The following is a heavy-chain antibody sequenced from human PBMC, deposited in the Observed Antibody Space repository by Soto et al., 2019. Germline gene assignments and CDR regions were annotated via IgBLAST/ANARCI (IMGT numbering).Heavy chain of an antibody. CDR2: ISFSGDSA. D-gene: IGHD6-19*01. CDR1: GFTFSSNA. Sequence: EVQLLESGGGLVQPGGSLRLSCAASGFTFSSNAMSWVRQAPGTGLEWVSGISFSGDSAYYADSVKGRFTVARDNSKNTLFRHMNSLRAEAAAVYYCAIDLNSGCYREMGYWGQGTLVTVSS. CDR3: AIDLNSGCYREMGY. V-gene: IGHV3-23*01. J-gene: IGHJ4*02.